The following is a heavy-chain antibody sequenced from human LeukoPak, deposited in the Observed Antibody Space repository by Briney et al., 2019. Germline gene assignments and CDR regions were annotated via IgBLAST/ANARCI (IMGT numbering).Heavy chain of an antibody. Sequence: PGGSLRLSCSASGFTFSSYAMHWVRQAPGKGLEYVSVISSNGGSTYYADSVKGRFTISRDNSKNTLYLQMSSLRAEDTAVYYCVKTLISVAGTGAFDIRGQGTMVTVSS. CDR1: GFTFSSYA. D-gene: IGHD6-19*01. V-gene: IGHV3-64D*09. CDR2: ISSNGGST. J-gene: IGHJ3*02. CDR3: VKTLISVAGTGAFDI.